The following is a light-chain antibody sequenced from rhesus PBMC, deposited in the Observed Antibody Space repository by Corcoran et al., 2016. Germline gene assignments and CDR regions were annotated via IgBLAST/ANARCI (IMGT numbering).Light chain of an antibody. Sequence: DIQMTQSPSSMSASVGDTVTITCRASQSISDWLDWYQQKPGKAPKPRIYKASSLQSGVPSRFSGSGSGTDFTLTISSLQPEDFANYYCQQYNRAPYVFGQGAKVEIE. CDR3: QQYNRAPYV. CDR1: QSISDW. CDR2: KAS. J-gene: IGKJ2*01. V-gene: IGKV1-21*01.